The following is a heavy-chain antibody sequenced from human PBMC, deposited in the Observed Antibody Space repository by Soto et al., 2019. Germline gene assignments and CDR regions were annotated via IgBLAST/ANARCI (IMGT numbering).Heavy chain of an antibody. CDR3: AKSGGSYYYYGMDV. J-gene: IGHJ6*02. CDR1: GFTFSSYG. CDR2: IWYDGSNK. D-gene: IGHD1-26*01. Sequence: GGSLRLSCAASGFTFSSYGMHWVRQAPGKGLEWVAVIWYDGSNKYYADSVKGRFTISRDNPKNTLYLQMNSLRAEDTAVYYCAKSGGSYYYYGMDVWGQGTTVTVSS. V-gene: IGHV3-33*06.